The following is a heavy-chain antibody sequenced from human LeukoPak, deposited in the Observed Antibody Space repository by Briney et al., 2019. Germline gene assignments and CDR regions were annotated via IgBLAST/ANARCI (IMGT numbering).Heavy chain of an antibody. CDR2: ISTSSGTI. CDR3: ARDRNYGSTSPLGMDV. V-gene: IGHV3-48*02. Sequence: GGSLRLSCAASGFTFSSYSMNWVRQAPGKGLEWVSYISTSSGTIYYADSVKGRLTISRDNAKNSLYLQMNSLRDEDTALYYCARDRNYGSTSPLGMDVWGQGTTVTVSS. J-gene: IGHJ6*02. CDR1: GFTFSSYS. D-gene: IGHD3-10*01.